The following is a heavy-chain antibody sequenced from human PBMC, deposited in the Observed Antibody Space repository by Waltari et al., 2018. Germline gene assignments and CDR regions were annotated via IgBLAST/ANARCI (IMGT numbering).Heavy chain of an antibody. V-gene: IGHV4-59*10. CDR2: IYTSGST. D-gene: IGHD3-3*02. Sequence: QVQLQQWGAGLLKPSETLSLTCAVYGGSFSGYYWSWIRQPAGKGLEWIGYIYTSGSTNYNPSLKSRVTISVDTSKNQFSLKLSSVTAADTAVYYCARSGQHSGNWFDPWGQGTLVTVSS. CDR1: GGSFSGYY. CDR3: ARSGQHSGNWFDP. J-gene: IGHJ5*02.